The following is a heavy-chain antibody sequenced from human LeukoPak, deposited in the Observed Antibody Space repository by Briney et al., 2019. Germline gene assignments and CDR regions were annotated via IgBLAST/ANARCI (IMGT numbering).Heavy chain of an antibody. V-gene: IGHV3-23*01. J-gene: IGHJ4*02. D-gene: IGHD3-10*01. CDR1: GFTFNNYA. CDR3: AKSLGGDYGSGSYYVVFDS. CDR2: ISGSGSIT. Sequence: PGGSLRLSCVSSGFTFNNYAMNWVRQAPGQGLEWVSSISGSGSITYYADSVKGRFTISRDTSKNTLWLQMNSLRVDDTALYYCAKSLGGDYGSGSYYVVFDSWGQGTLVTVSS.